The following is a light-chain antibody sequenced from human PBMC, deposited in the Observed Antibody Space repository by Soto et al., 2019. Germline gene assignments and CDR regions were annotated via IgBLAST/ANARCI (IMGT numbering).Light chain of an antibody. CDR2: AAS. V-gene: IGKV1-39*01. Sequence: DIQMTQSPSSLSASVGARLTISWRAGQSISSSLNWYRQKPGKAPKLLISAASSLQSGVPSRFSGSGSGTDFTLTISSLQPEDFATYSCKQSYNSPQTFGRGTKV. CDR1: QSISSS. J-gene: IGKJ1*01. CDR3: KQSYNSPQT.